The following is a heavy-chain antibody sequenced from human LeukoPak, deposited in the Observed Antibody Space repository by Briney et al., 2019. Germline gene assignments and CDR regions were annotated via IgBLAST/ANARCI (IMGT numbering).Heavy chain of an antibody. D-gene: IGHD1-26*01. J-gene: IGHJ4*02. CDR1: ECIFTGYY. V-gene: IGHV1-2*06. CDR3: TRESGSYHGNDY. Sequence: ASVKVSCKASECIFTGYYMHWVRQAPGQGLKWMGRINPNNGATNYAQKFQGRVTITGDTSISTAYMELSSLRSDDTAVYYCTRESGSYHGNDYWGQGTLVTVSS. CDR2: INPNNGAT.